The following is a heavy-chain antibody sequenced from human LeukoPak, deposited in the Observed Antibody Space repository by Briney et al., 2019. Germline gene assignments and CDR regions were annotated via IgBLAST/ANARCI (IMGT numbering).Heavy chain of an antibody. CDR3: ARKGHSGYDNY. CDR1: GGSISSYY. Sequence: SETLSLTCTVSGGSISSYYWSWIRQPPGKGLEWIGYIYYSGSTIYNPSLKSRVTISMDTSKNQFSLKLSSVTAADTAVYYCARKGHSGYDNYWGQGTLVTVSS. J-gene: IGHJ4*02. CDR2: IYYSGST. D-gene: IGHD5-12*01. V-gene: IGHV4-59*08.